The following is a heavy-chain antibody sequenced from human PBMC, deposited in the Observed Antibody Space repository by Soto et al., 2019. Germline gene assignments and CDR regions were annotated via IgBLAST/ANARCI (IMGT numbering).Heavy chain of an antibody. CDR2: ISYDGSNK. J-gene: IGHJ4*02. D-gene: IGHD1-26*01. V-gene: IGHV3-30*18. CDR3: AKDPGKWEPLDS. CDR1: GFTFSNYG. Sequence: QVQLVESGGGVVQPGRSLRLSCAASGFTFSNYGMHWVRQAPGKGLEWVAVISYDGSNKNYADSVKGRFTISRDNSRNTLYLQMNSLRAEDTAVYYCAKDPGKWEPLDSWGQGTLVTVSS.